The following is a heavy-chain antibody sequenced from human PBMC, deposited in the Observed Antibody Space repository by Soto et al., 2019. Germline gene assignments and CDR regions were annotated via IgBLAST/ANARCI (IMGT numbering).Heavy chain of an antibody. D-gene: IGHD3-22*01. CDR2: INPNSGGT. V-gene: IGHV1-2*02. Sequence: ASVKVSCKASGYTFTDYYMQWVRQAPGQGLEWMGWINPNSGGTNYAQNFQGRVTMTRDTTISTAYMELSRLKSDDTAVYYCARAKGYYDSSGYLRWYYFDYWGQGTLVTVSS. J-gene: IGHJ4*02. CDR3: ARAKGYYDSSGYLRWYYFDY. CDR1: GYTFTDYY.